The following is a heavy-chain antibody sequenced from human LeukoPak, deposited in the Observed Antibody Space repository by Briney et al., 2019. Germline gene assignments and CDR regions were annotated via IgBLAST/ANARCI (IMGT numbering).Heavy chain of an antibody. CDR1: GFTSSSYS. J-gene: IGHJ4*02. V-gene: IGHV3-21*01. Sequence: KPGGSLRLSCAASGFTSSSYSMNWVRQAPGKGLEWVSSISSSSSYIYYADSVKGRFTISRDNAKNSLYLQMNSLRAEDTAVYYCARGPGYSSGWYPRWGQGTLVTVSS. CDR2: ISSSSSYI. D-gene: IGHD6-19*01. CDR3: ARGPGYSSGWYPR.